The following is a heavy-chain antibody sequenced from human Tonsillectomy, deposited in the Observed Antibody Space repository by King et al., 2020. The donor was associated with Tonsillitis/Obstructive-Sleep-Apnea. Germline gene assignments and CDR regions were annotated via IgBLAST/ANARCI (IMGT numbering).Heavy chain of an antibody. V-gene: IGHV1-2*02. CDR1: GHIFTGYY. D-gene: IGHD1-26*01. CDR3: AGGGPLGILDYYYAMDV. CDR2: INPNSGDT. Sequence: VQLVESGAEVKKPGASVKVSCKASGHIFTGYYMHWVRQAPGQGLEWMGWINPNSGDTDYEQKFQGRVTMTRDTSSSTAYMELSRLRSDDTAVFYCAGGGPLGILDYYYAMDVWGPGTTVTVSS. J-gene: IGHJ6*02.